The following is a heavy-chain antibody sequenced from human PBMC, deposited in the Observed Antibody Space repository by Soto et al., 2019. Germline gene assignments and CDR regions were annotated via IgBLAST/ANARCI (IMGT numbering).Heavy chain of an antibody. V-gene: IGHV3-9*01. CDR1: GFTFADYA. D-gene: IGHD1-26*01. Sequence: GESLRLSCAASGFTFADYAMHWVRQAPGKGLEWVSGISWNSVRISYANSVKGLFTISRDNAKYSLYLQMNSLRAEDSDLDNCAKDIWRVLGATAFDIWGQGTMVTVAS. CDR2: ISWNSVRI. CDR3: AKDIWRVLGATAFDI. J-gene: IGHJ3*02.